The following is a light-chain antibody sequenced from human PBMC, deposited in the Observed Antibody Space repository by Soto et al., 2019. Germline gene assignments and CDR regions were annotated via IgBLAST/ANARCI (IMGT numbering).Light chain of an antibody. Sequence: QSVLTQPPSVSEAPGQRVTISCTGSSSNIGAGYEAHWYQQVPGTAPKLLIYANSNRPSGVPDRFSGSKSGTSASLAITGLQAEDEAEDYCQSYDSSLSGYVFGPGTKLTVL. CDR3: QSYDSSLSGYV. J-gene: IGLJ1*01. CDR1: SSNIGAGYE. CDR2: ANS. V-gene: IGLV1-40*01.